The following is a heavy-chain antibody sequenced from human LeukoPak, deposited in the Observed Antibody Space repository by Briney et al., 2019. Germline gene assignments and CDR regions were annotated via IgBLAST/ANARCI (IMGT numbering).Heavy chain of an antibody. D-gene: IGHD1-20*01. CDR2: IYTNTGNP. Sequence: GAPVKVSCKASGYTFTSYAMNWVRQAPGQGLEWMGWIYTNTGNPTYAQGFTGRFVFSLDTSVSTAYLQIISLKAEDTAVYYCARAGLTGSKVAFDVWGQGTMVTVSS. V-gene: IGHV7-4-1*02. CDR1: GYTFTSYA. J-gene: IGHJ3*01. CDR3: ARAGLTGSKVAFDV.